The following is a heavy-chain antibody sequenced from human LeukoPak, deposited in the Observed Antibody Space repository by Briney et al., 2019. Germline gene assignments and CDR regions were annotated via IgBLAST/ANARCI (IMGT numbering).Heavy chain of an antibody. D-gene: IGHD6-19*01. CDR1: GVSISRYY. J-gene: IGHJ4*02. CDR3: ARVPGIAVAGYFDY. Sequence: PSETLSLTCTVSGVSISRYYWSWIRQPAGKGLEWIGRIYSSGSTTYNPSLKSRVTISVDTSKNQFSLKLSSVTAADTAVYYCARVPGIAVAGYFDYWGQGTLVTVSS. V-gene: IGHV4-4*07. CDR2: IYSSGST.